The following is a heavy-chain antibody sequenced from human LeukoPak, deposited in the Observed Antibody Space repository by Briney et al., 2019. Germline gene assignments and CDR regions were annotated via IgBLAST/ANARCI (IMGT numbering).Heavy chain of an antibody. J-gene: IGHJ6*02. CDR3: ASSSVGTTGTTFYGMDV. CDR1: GGSISSYY. D-gene: IGHD1-1*01. Sequence: SETLSLTCTVSGGSISSYYWSWIRQPPGKGLGWIGYIYYSGSTNYNPSLKRRVTISGDTSKNQFSLKLSSVTAADTAVYYCASSSVGTTGTTFYGMDVWGQGTTVTVSS. V-gene: IGHV4-59*01. CDR2: IYYSGST.